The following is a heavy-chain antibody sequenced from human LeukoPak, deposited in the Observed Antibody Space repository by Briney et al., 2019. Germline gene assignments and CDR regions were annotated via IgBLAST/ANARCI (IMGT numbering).Heavy chain of an antibody. CDR1: GFTFSSYA. V-gene: IGHV3-30-3*01. Sequence: PGGSLRLSCAASGFTFSSYAMHWVRQAPGKGLEWVAVISYDGSNKYYADSVKGRFNISRDNSKNTLYLQMNSLRAEDTAVYYCAGLWFGELLGRDYWGQGTLVTVSS. J-gene: IGHJ4*02. D-gene: IGHD3-10*01. CDR2: ISYDGSNK. CDR3: AGLWFGELLGRDY.